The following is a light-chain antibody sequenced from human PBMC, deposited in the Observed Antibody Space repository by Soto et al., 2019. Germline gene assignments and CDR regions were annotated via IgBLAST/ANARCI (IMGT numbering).Light chain of an antibody. V-gene: IGLV1-44*01. Sequence: QSVLTQPPSASGTPGQRVTISCSGSSSNIGSNTVNWYQQLPGTAPKLLIYSNNQRPSGVPDRFSGSKSGTSASLAISGLQSEGEADYYCAAWDDSSYVFGIGTKVTVL. J-gene: IGLJ1*01. CDR1: SSNIGSNT. CDR3: AAWDDSSYV. CDR2: SNN.